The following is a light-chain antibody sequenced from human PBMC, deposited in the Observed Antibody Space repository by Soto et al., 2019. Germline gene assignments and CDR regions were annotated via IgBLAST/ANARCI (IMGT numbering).Light chain of an antibody. J-gene: IGKJ1*01. Sequence: EIVLTQSPGTLSLSPGERATLSCRASQSVNSNYLVWYQQKRGQAPRFLIYGASSRATGIPDRISGSGSGTGFTLTISRLEPGDFAVYYCQESPRTFGQGTKVDIK. CDR3: QESPRT. V-gene: IGKV3-20*01. CDR1: QSVNSNY. CDR2: GAS.